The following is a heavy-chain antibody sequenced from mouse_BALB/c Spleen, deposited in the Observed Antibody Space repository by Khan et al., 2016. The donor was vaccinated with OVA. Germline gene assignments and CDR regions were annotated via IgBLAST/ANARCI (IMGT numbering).Heavy chain of an antibody. D-gene: IGHD1-3*01. J-gene: IGHJ3*01. CDR1: GYTFTDFT. CDR3: TRGGGGTRFAY. Sequence: VQLQQSGAELVRPGVSVKISCKGSGYTFTDFTMHWVRQSHAMSLEWIGVISTYYGHATYNQEFKDKATLTVEKSSSTAYMELARLTSEDSAIYYCTRGGGGTRFAYGGQGTLVTVSA. CDR2: ISTYYGHA. V-gene: IGHV1S137*01.